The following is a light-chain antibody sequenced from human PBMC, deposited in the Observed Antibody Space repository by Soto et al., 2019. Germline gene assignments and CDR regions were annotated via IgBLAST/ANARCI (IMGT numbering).Light chain of an antibody. CDR2: GAS. J-gene: IGKJ1*01. CDR1: HGASSSY. CDR3: QQYGSSWWT. V-gene: IGKV3-20*01. Sequence: EIGLMQSPFTLSLTPGERAALSCGARHGASSSYLAWYQQKPGQAPRLLIYGASSRATGIPDRFSGSGSGTDFTLTISRLEPEDFAVYYCQQYGSSWWTFGQGTKVDIK.